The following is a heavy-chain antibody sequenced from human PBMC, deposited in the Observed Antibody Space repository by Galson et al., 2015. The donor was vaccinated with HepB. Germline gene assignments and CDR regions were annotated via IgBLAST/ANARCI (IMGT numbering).Heavy chain of an antibody. D-gene: IGHD3-16*02. CDR2: ISYDGSNK. CDR3: AKGLGRLRLGELSFATPGYYYYGMDV. CDR1: GFTFSSYG. V-gene: IGHV3-30*18. Sequence: SLRLSCAASGFTFSSYGMHWVRQAPGKGLEWVAVISYDGSNKYYADSVKGRFTISRDNSKNTLYLQMNSLRAEDTAVYYCAKGLGRLRLGELSFATPGYYYYGMDVWGQGTTVTVSS. J-gene: IGHJ6*02.